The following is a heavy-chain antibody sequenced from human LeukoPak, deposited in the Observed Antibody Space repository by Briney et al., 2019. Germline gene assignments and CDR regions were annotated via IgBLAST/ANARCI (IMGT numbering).Heavy chain of an antibody. CDR1: GFIFSRYG. J-gene: IGHJ4*02. D-gene: IGHD3-22*01. V-gene: IGHV3-21*01. CDR3: ARARYYYDSSGYAFDY. CDR2: ISSSSSYI. Sequence: PGGSLRLSCAASGFIFSRYGMSWVRQAPGKGLEWVSSISSSSSYIYYADSVKGRFTISRDNAKNSLYLQMNSLRAEDTAVYYCARARYYYDSSGYAFDYWGQGTLVTVSS.